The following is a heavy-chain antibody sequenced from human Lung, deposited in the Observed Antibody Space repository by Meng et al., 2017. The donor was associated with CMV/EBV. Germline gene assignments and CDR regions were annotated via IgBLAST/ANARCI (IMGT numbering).Heavy chain of an antibody. Sequence: SCTASGFTFSTYDFHWVRQPTGKGLEWVSSIGTVGDTYSIGSVKGRFIISREDAENSVYLQMNGLRDGDTGLYYCARARSPTHFDYWGQGALVTVSS. CDR1: GFTFSTYD. J-gene: IGHJ4*02. V-gene: IGHV3-13*01. CDR3: ARARSPTHFDY. CDR2: IGTVGDT.